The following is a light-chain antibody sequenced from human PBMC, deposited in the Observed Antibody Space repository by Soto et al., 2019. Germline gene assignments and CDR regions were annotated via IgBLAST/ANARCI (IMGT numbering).Light chain of an antibody. V-gene: IGKV3-20*01. J-gene: IGKJ5*01. Sequence: EIVLTQSPGTLSLSPGERATLSCRASQSVSSSYLAWYQQKPGQAPRLLIYGASSRATCIPDRFSGSGSGTDFTLTISRLEPEDFAVYYCQQYGSSPPRITVGQGTRLEIK. CDR3: QQYGSSPPRIT. CDR2: GAS. CDR1: QSVSSSY.